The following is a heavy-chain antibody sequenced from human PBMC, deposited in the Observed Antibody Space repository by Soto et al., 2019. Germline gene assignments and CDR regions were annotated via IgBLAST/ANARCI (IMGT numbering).Heavy chain of an antibody. CDR3: ASSIAARPRDYYYGMDV. Sequence: SSETLSLTCAVSGGSISSSNWWSWVRQPPGKGLEWIGEIYHSGSTNYNPSLKSRVTISVDKSKNQFSLKLSSVTAADTAVYYCASSIAARPRDYYYGMDVWGQGTTVTVSS. D-gene: IGHD6-6*01. CDR1: GGSISSSNW. J-gene: IGHJ6*02. V-gene: IGHV4-4*02. CDR2: IYHSGST.